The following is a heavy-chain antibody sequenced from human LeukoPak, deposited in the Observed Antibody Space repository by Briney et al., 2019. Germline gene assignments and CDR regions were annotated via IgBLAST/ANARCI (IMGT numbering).Heavy chain of an antibody. Sequence: GGSLRLSCAASGLTVNNNYMNWVRQAPGKGLEWVSALYIGGNTYYADSVRGRFTISRDNSKNTLYLQMNSLRAEDTAIYYCMTAAGYNFGQYWGQGTLVTVPS. V-gene: IGHV3-53*01. CDR2: LYIGGNT. J-gene: IGHJ4*02. CDR3: MTAAGYNFGQY. D-gene: IGHD5-18*01. CDR1: GLTVNNNY.